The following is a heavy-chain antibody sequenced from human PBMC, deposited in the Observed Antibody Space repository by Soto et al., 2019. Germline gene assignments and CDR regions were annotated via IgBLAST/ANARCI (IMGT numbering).Heavy chain of an antibody. V-gene: IGHV1-18*04. CDR2: ISGHNGKT. CDR3: ARDSYPLAYFFDY. CDR1: GYTFINHG. J-gene: IGHJ4*02. Sequence: QVQLVQSGGEVKKPGASVKVSCKASGYTFINHGISWVRQAPGQGLEWMEWISGHNGKTNYAQKFQGRVTMTTDTSTSTAFMDLSSLRSDDSAVYYCARDSYPLAYFFDYWGQGTLVSVSS.